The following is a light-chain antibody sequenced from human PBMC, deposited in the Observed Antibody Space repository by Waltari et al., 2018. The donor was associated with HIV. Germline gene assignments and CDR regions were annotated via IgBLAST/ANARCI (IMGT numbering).Light chain of an antibody. CDR1: HSLHHSNGVTY. CDR3: MQATAFPRT. CDR2: KTS. J-gene: IGKJ2*01. Sequence: IVLTQSTLSTPVTLGQSASISCNSSHSLHHSNGVTYLSWLHQRPGQSPRLLLYKTSRRFSGVPARFRCGGAGTDFILEITNVEPEDVGVYFCMQATAFPRTFGQGTRLQI. V-gene: IGKV2-24*01.